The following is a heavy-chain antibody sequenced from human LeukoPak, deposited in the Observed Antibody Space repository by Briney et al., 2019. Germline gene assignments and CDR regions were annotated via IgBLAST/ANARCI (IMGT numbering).Heavy chain of an antibody. D-gene: IGHD3-22*01. CDR3: SRESLDDRGGYFFDY. Sequence: RALRLSCAASGFTSSSYGMQWVRPAPGKGLEWVAVIWYDGSNKYYADSVKGRFTISRDNSKNTMYLQMNSLRAEDAAVYYYSRESLDDRGGYFFDYWGQGTLVTVSS. V-gene: IGHV3-33*01. J-gene: IGHJ4*02. CDR1: GFTSSSYG. CDR2: IWYDGSNK.